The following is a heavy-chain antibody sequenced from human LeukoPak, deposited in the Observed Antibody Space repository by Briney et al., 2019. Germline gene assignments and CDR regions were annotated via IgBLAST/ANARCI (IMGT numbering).Heavy chain of an antibody. CDR1: GGSISSYY. Sequence: SETLSLTCTVSGGSISSYYWSWIRQPAGKGLEWIGRIYTSGSTNYNPSLKSRVTMSVDTSKNQFSLKLSSVTAADTAVYYCARMRVGATSYYYYMDVWGKGTTVTISS. D-gene: IGHD1-26*01. J-gene: IGHJ6*03. CDR2: IYTSGST. V-gene: IGHV4-4*07. CDR3: ARMRVGATSYYYYMDV.